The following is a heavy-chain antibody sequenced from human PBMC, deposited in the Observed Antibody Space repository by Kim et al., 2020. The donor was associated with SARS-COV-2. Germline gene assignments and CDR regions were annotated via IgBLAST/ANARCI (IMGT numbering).Heavy chain of an antibody. CDR2: INPSGGST. D-gene: IGHD6-6*01. J-gene: IGHJ6*02. CDR3: ARDQEQLVVGPIYYYYGMDV. Sequence: ASVKVSCKASGYTFTSYYMHWVRQAPGQGLEWMGIINPSGGSTSYAQKFQGRVTMTRDTSTSTVYMELSSLRSEDTAVYYCARDQEQLVVGPIYYYYGMDVWGQGTTVTVSS. V-gene: IGHV1-46*01. CDR1: GYTFTSYY.